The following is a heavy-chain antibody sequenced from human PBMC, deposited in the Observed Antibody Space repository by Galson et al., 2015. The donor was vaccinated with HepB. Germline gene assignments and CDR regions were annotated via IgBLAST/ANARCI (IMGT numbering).Heavy chain of an antibody. Sequence: FLGISCAASGFTFRSYSLNLVRQAPGEGLEWGLYISRSSSTIYYADSVKGRFTISRDNAKNSLYLQMNSLRDEDTAVYYCARDGGGYYYGFEDWGQGTLVTVSS. V-gene: IGHV3-48*02. CDR1: GFTFRSYS. CDR2: ISRSSSTI. D-gene: IGHD3-22*01. CDR3: ARDGGGYYYGFED. J-gene: IGHJ4*02.